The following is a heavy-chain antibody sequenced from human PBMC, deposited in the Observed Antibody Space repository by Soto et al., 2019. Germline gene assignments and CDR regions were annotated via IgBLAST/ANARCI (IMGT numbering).Heavy chain of an antibody. CDR1: GGSISSGAYY. CDR2: IYYSGST. J-gene: IGHJ4*02. CDR3: ARDNYGDTYYFDY. V-gene: IGHV4-30-4*01. Sequence: PSETLSLTCTVSGGSISSGAYYWSWVRQPPGKGLEWIGYIYYSGSTYYNPSLKSRVTISVDTSKNQFSLKLSSVTATDTAVYYCARDNYGDTYYFDYWGQGTLVNVSS. D-gene: IGHD4-17*01.